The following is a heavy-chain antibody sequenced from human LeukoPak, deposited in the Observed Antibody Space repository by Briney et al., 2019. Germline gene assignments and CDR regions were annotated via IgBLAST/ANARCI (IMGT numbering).Heavy chain of an antibody. CDR2: INAGNGNT. Sequence: ASVKVSCKASGYTFTSYAMHWVRQAPGQRLEWMGWINAGNGNTKYSQKFQGRVTITRDTSASTAYMELSSLRSEDTAVYYCATAHPYYYDSSGYYYGAFDYWGQGTLVTVSS. CDR1: GYTFTSYA. J-gene: IGHJ4*02. D-gene: IGHD3-22*01. CDR3: ATAHPYYYDSSGYYYGAFDY. V-gene: IGHV1-3*01.